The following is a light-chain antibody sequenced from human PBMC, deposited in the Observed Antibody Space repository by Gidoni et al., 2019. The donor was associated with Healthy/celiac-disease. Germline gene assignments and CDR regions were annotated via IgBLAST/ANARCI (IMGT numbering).Light chain of an antibody. CDR1: NIGSKS. Sequence: SYVLTQPPSVSVAPGKTARITCGGTNIGSKSVHWYQQKPGQAPVLVIYYDSDRPSGIPERFSGSNSGNTATLTISRVEAGDEADYYCQVWDSSSDLFGTGTKVTVL. CDR2: YDS. V-gene: IGLV3-21*04. J-gene: IGLJ1*01. CDR3: QVWDSSSDL.